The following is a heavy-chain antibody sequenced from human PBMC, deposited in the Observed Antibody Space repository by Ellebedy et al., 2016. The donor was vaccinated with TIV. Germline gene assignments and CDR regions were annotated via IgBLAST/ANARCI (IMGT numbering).Heavy chain of an antibody. CDR2: IIPILGIA. CDR1: GGTSSSYA. D-gene: IGHD3-22*01. CDR3: ARAVRGYYDY. J-gene: IGHJ4*02. Sequence: ASVKVSCKASGGTSSSYAISWVRQAPGQGLEWMGRIIPILGIANYAQKFQGRVTITADKSTSTAYMELSSLRSEDTAVYYCARAVRGYYDYWGQGTLATVSS. V-gene: IGHV1-69*04.